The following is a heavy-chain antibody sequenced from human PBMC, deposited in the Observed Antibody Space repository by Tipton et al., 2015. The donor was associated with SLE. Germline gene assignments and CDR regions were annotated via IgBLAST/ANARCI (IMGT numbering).Heavy chain of an antibody. J-gene: IGHJ6*02. Sequence: FTFSRDNAKNSLYLQMNSLRAEDTAVYYCAKVEGYYYYGMDVWGQGTTVTVSS. CDR3: AKVEGYYYYGMDV. V-gene: IGHV3-11*05.